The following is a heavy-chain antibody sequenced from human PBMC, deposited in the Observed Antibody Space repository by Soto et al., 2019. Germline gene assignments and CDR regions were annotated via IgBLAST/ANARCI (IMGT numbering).Heavy chain of an antibody. J-gene: IGHJ5*02. D-gene: IGHD2-2*01. V-gene: IGHV1-24*01. Sequence: WASVKVSCKVSGYTLTELSMHWVRQAPGKGLEWMGGFDPEDGETIYAQKFQGRVTMTEDTSTDTAYMELSSLRSEDTAVYYCATRDPYCSSTSCYSTWFDPWGQGTLVTVSS. CDR1: GYTLTELS. CDR2: FDPEDGET. CDR3: ATRDPYCSSTSCYSTWFDP.